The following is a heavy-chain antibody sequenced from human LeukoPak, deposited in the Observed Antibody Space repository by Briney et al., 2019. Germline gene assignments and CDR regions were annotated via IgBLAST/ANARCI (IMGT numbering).Heavy chain of an antibody. Sequence: PGGTLRLSCAASGFTFSNYGMSWVRQAPGKGLEWVSGMSGSGGSTYYADSVKGRFTISRDNSKNTLYLQMNSLRAEDTAVYYCAKAPKRVTMIVGGYWGQGTLVTVSS. J-gene: IGHJ4*02. CDR1: GFTFSNYG. CDR3: AKAPKRVTMIVGGY. CDR2: MSGSGGST. V-gene: IGHV3-23*01. D-gene: IGHD3-22*01.